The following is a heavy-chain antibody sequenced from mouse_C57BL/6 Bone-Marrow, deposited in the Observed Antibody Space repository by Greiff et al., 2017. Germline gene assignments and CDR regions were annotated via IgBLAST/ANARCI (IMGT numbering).Heavy chain of an antibody. CDR3: ASMTTVPYYAMDD. V-gene: IGHV1-7*01. Sequence: QVQLQQSGAELAKPGASVKLSCKASGYTFTSYWMHWVKQRPGQGLEWIGYINPSSGYTKYNQKFKDKATLTADKSSSTAYMQLSSLTYEDSAVYYCASMTTVPYYAMDDWGQGTSVTVSS. J-gene: IGHJ4*01. D-gene: IGHD1-1*01. CDR2: INPSSGYT. CDR1: GYTFTSYW.